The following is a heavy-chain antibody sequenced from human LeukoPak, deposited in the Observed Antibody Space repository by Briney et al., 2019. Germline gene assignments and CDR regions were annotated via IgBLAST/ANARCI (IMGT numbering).Heavy chain of an antibody. D-gene: IGHD3-9*01. V-gene: IGHV4-34*01. CDR2: INHSGST. CDR1: GGSFSGYY. CDR3: ARGGGELRYFDWLLPLDY. J-gene: IGHJ4*02. Sequence: SETLSLTCAVYGGSFSGYYWSWIRQPPGKGLEWIGEINHSGSTNYSPSLKSRVTISVDTSKNQFSLKLSSVTAADTAVYYCARGGGELRYFDWLLPLDYWGQGTLVTVSS.